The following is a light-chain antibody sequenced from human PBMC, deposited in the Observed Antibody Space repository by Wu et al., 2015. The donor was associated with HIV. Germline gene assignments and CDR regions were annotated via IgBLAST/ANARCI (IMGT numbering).Light chain of an antibody. J-gene: IGKJ4*01. V-gene: IGKV3-11*01. CDR1: QGISNY. CDR2: DAS. CDR3: QQRSNWRALT. Sequence: EIVLTQSPATLSLSPGERATLSCRASQGISNYLAWYQQKPGQAPRLLIYDASNRATGIPARFSGSGSGTDFTLTISSLEPEDFAVYYCQQRSNWRALTFGGGTKVEIK.